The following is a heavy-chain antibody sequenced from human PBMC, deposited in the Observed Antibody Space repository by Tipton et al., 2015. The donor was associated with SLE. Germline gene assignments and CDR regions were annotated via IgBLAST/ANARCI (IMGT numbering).Heavy chain of an antibody. D-gene: IGHD3-10*01. CDR2: ISVYNGKT. Sequence: QLVQSGAEAKKPGASVKVSCKASGYTFTSYDITWVRQAPGQGLEWMGRISVYNGKTNYAQKLQGRVTMTTDTSTSTAYMELRSLRSEDTAVYYCASGDMSGSDEVNYWGRGTQVTVSS. J-gene: IGHJ4*02. CDR1: GYTFTSYD. CDR3: ASGDMSGSDEVNY. V-gene: IGHV1-18*01.